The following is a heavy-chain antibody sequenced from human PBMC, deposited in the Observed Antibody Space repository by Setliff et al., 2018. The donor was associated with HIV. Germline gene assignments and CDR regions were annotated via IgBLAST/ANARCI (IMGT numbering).Heavy chain of an antibody. CDR3: ARGHTKNYYGGDFFDF. J-gene: IGHJ4*02. CDR2: IYDSGST. Sequence: SETLSLTCTVSGGSIGDYFWNWIRQPPGKGLEWIGYIYDSGSTNYNPSLESRVSISADTSKKQFSLELNSVTAADTAVYYCARGHTKNYYGGDFFDFWGQGSLVTVSS. V-gene: IGHV4-59*01. D-gene: IGHD1-26*01. CDR1: GGSIGDYF.